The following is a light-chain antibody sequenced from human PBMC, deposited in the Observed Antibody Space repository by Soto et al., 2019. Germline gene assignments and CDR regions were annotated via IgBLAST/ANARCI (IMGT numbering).Light chain of an antibody. CDR2: GAS. CDR3: QQFGNSPPYT. CDR1: QSVSSSY. V-gene: IGKV3-20*01. Sequence: EIVLTQSPGTLSLSPGERATLSCRASQSVSSSYLAWYQQKPGQAPRLLIYGASSRATGIPDRFSASGSGTDFTLTISRLEPEDFAVYYCQQFGNSPPYTFGQGTKLEIK. J-gene: IGKJ2*01.